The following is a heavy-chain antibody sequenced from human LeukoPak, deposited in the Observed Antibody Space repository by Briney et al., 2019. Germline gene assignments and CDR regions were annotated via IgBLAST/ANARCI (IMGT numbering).Heavy chain of an antibody. CDR3: ARRGSGWYYFDY. V-gene: IGHV1-2*02. CDR1: GYTFTGYY. Sequence: ASVKVSCKASGYTFTGYYMHWVRQAPGQGLEWMGWINPNSCGTNYAQKFQGRVTMTRDTSISTAYMELSRLRSDDTAVYYCARRGSGWYYFDYWGQGTLVTVSS. J-gene: IGHJ4*02. D-gene: IGHD6-19*01. CDR2: INPNSCGT.